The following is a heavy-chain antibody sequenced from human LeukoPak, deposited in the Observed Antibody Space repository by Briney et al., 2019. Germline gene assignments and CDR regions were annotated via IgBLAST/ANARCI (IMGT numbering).Heavy chain of an antibody. Sequence: SGGSLRLSCAASGFTFATYAMTWVRQAPGKGLEWVAALSGSGISTYYADSVKGRFTISRANSENTLHLQMDGLRAEDTAVYFCAKGRGTGTYYFDCWGRGILVTVSS. J-gene: IGHJ4*02. V-gene: IGHV3-23*01. D-gene: IGHD3/OR15-3a*01. CDR1: GFTFATYA. CDR2: LSGSGIST. CDR3: AKGRGTGTYYFDC.